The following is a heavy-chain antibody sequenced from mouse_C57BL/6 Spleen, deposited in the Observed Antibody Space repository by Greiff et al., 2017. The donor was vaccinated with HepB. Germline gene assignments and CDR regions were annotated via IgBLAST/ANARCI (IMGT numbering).Heavy chain of an antibody. D-gene: IGHD1-1*01. CDR2: IYPGGGYT. CDR1: GYTFTNYW. V-gene: IGHV1-63*01. Sequence: VQLQQSGAELVRPGTSVKMSCKASGYTFTNYWIGWAKQRPGHGLEWIGDIYPGGGYTNYNEKFKGKATLTADKSSSTAYMQFSSLTSEDSAIYYCARKDYGSSPYAMDYWGQGTSVTVSS. CDR3: ARKDYGSSPYAMDY. J-gene: IGHJ4*01.